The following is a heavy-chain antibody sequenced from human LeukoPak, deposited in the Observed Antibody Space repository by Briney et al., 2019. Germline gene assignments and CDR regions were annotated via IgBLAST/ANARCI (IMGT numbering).Heavy chain of an antibody. CDR3: ARGYGSGSFPLDY. D-gene: IGHD3-10*01. J-gene: IGHJ4*02. CDR2: ISTSGST. Sequence: SETLSLTCTVSDGSISSYYWSWIRQPAGKGLEWIGRISTSGSTNYSPSLKSRVTMSVDSSKNQFPLNLSSVTAADTAVYYCARGYGSGSFPLDYWGQGTLVTVSS. V-gene: IGHV4-4*07. CDR1: DGSISSYY.